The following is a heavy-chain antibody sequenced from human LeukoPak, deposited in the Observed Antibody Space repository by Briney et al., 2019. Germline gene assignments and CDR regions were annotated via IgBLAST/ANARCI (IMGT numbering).Heavy chain of an antibody. CDR3: ATEKGYSSSLTFDF. Sequence: GGSLRLSCAASGFTFTSAWMNWVRQASGKGLEWVGRIKSKADGATTDYAAPVKGRFTISRDDSRNTLYLQMNSLKTEDTAVYYCATEKGYSSSLTFDFWGQGALVTVSS. CDR1: GFTFTSAW. J-gene: IGHJ4*02. V-gene: IGHV3-15*01. CDR2: IKSKADGATT. D-gene: IGHD6-6*01.